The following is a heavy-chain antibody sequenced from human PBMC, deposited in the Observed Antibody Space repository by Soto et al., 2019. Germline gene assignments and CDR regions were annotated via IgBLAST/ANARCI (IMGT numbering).Heavy chain of an antibody. CDR3: ARGDSTDCSNGVCSFFYNHDMDV. J-gene: IGHJ6*02. V-gene: IGHV1-2*04. CDR2: INPKSGGT. CDR1: GYTFTGYY. D-gene: IGHD2-8*01. Sequence: ASVKVSCKASGYTFTGYYMHWVRQAPGQGLGWLGRINPKSGGTSTAQKFQGWVTMTTDTSISTASMELTRLTSDDTAIYYCARGDSTDCSNGVCSFFYNHDMDVWGQGTTVTVSS.